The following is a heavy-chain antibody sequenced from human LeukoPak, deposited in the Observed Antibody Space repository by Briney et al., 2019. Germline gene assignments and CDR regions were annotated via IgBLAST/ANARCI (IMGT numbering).Heavy chain of an antibody. CDR1: GYTFANYS. J-gene: IGHJ4*02. CDR3: ARGDCSGETCHIN. V-gene: IGHV1-46*03. D-gene: IGHD2-15*01. Sequence: ASVKVSCKASGYTFANYSMHWVRQAPGQGLEWMGIINPSGGSTNYAQRFQGRVTMTRDTSTTTVYMELSSLRTEDTAVYYCARGDCSGETCHINWGQGTLVTVSS. CDR2: INPSGGST.